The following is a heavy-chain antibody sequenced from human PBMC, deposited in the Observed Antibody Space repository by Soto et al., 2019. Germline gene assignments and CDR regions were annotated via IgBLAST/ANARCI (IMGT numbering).Heavy chain of an antibody. V-gene: IGHV3-33*01. CDR3: ARLYCSASSCYSVGAFDI. CDR1: GFTFSSYG. Sequence: SLRLSCAASGFTFSSYGMHWVRQAPGKGLEWVALIWFDGSDKYYTESVKGRFTISRDNSKSTLYLQMNSLRAEDTAVYYCARLYCSASSCYSVGAFDIRGPGTMVTVS. D-gene: IGHD2-15*01. J-gene: IGHJ3*02. CDR2: IWFDGSDK.